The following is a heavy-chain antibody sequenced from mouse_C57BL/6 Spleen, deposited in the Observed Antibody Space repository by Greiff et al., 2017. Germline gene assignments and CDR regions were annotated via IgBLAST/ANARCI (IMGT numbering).Heavy chain of an antibody. Sequence: VQLQQSGPELVKPGASVTIPCKASGYTFTDYNMDWVKQSHGKSLEWIGDINPNNGGTIYNQKFKGKATLTVDKSSSTAYMELRSLTSEDTAVYYCARRAAWFAYWDQGTLVTVSA. CDR3: ARRAAWFAY. J-gene: IGHJ3*01. CDR2: INPNNGGT. CDR1: GYTFTDYN. V-gene: IGHV1-18*01.